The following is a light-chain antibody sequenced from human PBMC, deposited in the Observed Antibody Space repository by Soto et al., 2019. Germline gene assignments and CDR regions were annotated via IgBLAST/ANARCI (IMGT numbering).Light chain of an antibody. V-gene: IGLV1-40*01. CDR3: GSWDSSLSAYV. Sequence: QSVLTQPPSVSGAPGQRVTISCTGSNSNIGAGYDVHWYQQLPGTAPKLLIYANTNRPSGVPDRFSGSKSGTSATLGITGFQTGDEADYYCGSWDSSLSAYVFGTGTKLTVL. CDR1: NSNIGAGYD. CDR2: ANT. J-gene: IGLJ1*01.